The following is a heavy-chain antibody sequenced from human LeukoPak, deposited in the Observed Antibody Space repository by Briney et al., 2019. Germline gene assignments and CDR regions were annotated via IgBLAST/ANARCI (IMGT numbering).Heavy chain of an antibody. J-gene: IGHJ2*01. Sequence: GGSLRLSCAASRFTFSTYAMSWVRQAPGKGLEWVSTISDSGANTYYADSVRGRFTISRDNSKNTLYLQKNSLRADDTAIYYCAKSMTLQWRGFFDLWGRGTHVTVSS. CDR3: AKSMTLQWRGFFDL. D-gene: IGHD3-3*01. CDR1: RFTFSTYA. V-gene: IGHV3-23*01. CDR2: ISDSGANT.